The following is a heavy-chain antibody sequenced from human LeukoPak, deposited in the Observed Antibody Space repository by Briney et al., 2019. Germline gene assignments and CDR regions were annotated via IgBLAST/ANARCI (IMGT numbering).Heavy chain of an antibody. CDR2: INHSGST. J-gene: IGHJ4*02. D-gene: IGHD5-18*01. Sequence: SETLSLXCAVYGGSFSGYYWSWIRQPPGKGLEWIGEINHSGSTNYNPSLKSRVTISVDTSKNQFSLKLSSVTAADTAVYYCARGPRRLWYDYWGQGTLVTVSS. V-gene: IGHV4-34*01. CDR3: ARGPRRLWYDY. CDR1: GGSFSGYY.